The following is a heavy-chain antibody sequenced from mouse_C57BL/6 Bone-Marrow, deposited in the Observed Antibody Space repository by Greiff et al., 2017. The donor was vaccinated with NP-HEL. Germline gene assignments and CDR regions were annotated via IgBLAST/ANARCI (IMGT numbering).Heavy chain of an antibody. J-gene: IGHJ3*01. CDR2: INPSSGYT. V-gene: IGHV1-4*01. Sequence: VQLQESGAELARPGASVKMSCKASGYTFTSYTMHWVKQRPGQGLEWIGYINPSSGYTKYNQKFKDKATLTADKSSSTAYMQLSSLTSEDSAVYYCARDSSGRSWFAYWGQGTLVTVSA. D-gene: IGHD3-2*02. CDR1: GYTFTSYT. CDR3: ARDSSGRSWFAY.